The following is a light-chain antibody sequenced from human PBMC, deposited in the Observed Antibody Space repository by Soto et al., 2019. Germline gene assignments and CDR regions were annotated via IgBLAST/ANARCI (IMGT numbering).Light chain of an antibody. CDR3: QQSFVSPRA. CDR1: QGVSRNY. V-gene: IGKV3-20*01. J-gene: IGKJ1*01. Sequence: EIVLTQSPGTLSLSPGERATLSCRASQGVSRNYLAWYQQKPGQAPRLLIFGASNRATGIPDRFSGSGSGTDFTRTISRLEAADFAVYYCQQSFVSPRAFGPGTTVEMK. CDR2: GAS.